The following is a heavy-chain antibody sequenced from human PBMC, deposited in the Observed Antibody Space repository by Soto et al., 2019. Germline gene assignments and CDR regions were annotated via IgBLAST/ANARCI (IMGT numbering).Heavy chain of an antibody. CDR1: GFTFSTYS. V-gene: IGHV3-30-3*02. D-gene: IGHD3-22*01. CDR2: ITFDATNK. CDR3: AKSSVVITTLDY. J-gene: IGHJ4*02. Sequence: PGGSLRLSCAASGFTFSTYSMHWVRQAPGEGLQWVAVITFDATNKFYADSVKGRFTVSRDNSKNTMYLQMNSLRAEDTAVYYCAKSSVVITTLDYWGQGTLVTVSS.